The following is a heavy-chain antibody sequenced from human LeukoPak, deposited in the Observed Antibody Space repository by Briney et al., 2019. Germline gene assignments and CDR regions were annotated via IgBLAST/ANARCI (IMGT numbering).Heavy chain of an antibody. CDR1: GYTFTNYA. CDR2: INVGNGNT. CDR3: ARGEGFLWWQGY. Sequence: ASVKVSCKASGYTFTNYAMHWVRQAPGQRLEWMGWINVGNGNTKYSQKFQGRVTITRDTSATTAYMELSSLRSEDTAVYYCARGEGFLWWQGYWGQGTLVTVSS. J-gene: IGHJ4*02. V-gene: IGHV1-3*01. D-gene: IGHD2-21*01.